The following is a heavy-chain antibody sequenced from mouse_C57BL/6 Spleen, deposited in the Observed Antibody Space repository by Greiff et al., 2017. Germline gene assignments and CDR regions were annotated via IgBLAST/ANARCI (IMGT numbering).Heavy chain of an antibody. J-gene: IGHJ2*01. V-gene: IGHV1-55*01. D-gene: IGHD2-4*01. CDR3: ASHYDYDEGFDY. Sequence: QVQLQQPGAELVKPGASVKMSCKASGYTFTSYWITWVKQRPGQGLEWIGDIYPGSGSTNYNEKFKSKATLTVDTSSSTAYMQLSSLTSEDSAVYYCASHYDYDEGFDYWGQGTTLTVSS. CDR1: GYTFTSYW. CDR2: IYPGSGST.